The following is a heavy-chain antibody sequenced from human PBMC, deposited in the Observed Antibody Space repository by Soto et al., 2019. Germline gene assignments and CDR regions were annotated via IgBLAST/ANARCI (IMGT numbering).Heavy chain of an antibody. CDR3: ANGGWYYDILTGPPKPYYFDY. D-gene: IGHD3-9*01. CDR1: GFTFSSYA. Sequence: GGSLRLSCAASGFTFSSYAMSWVRQAPGKGLEWVSAISGSGGSTYYADSVKGRFTISRDNSKNTLYLQMNSLRAEDTAVYYCANGGWYYDILTGPPKPYYFDYWGQGTLVTVSS. V-gene: IGHV3-23*01. J-gene: IGHJ4*02. CDR2: ISGSGGST.